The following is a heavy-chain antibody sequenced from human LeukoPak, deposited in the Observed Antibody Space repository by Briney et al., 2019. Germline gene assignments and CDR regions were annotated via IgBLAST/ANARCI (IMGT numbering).Heavy chain of an antibody. CDR2: INHSGST. D-gene: IGHD2-21*02. J-gene: IGHJ4*02. CDR1: GXSFSGYY. Sequence: SETLSLTCAVYGXSFSGYYWSWIRQPPGKGLEWIGEINHSGSTNYNPSLKSRVTISVDTSKNQFSLKLSSVTAADTAVYYCARSNYCGGDCYSWDSWGQGTLVTVSS. V-gene: IGHV4-34*01. CDR3: ARSNYCGGDCYSWDS.